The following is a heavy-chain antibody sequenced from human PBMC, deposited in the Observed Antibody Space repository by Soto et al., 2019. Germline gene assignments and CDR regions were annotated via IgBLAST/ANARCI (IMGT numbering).Heavy chain of an antibody. V-gene: IGHV3-23*01. CDR2: ISGSGGST. J-gene: IGHJ4*02. CDR3: AKGDCSGGSCISRDY. D-gene: IGHD2-15*01. CDR1: GFTFSSYA. Sequence: EVQLLESGGGLVQPGGSPRLSCAASGFTFSSYAMSWVRQAPGKGLEWVSAISGSGGSTYYADSVKGRFTISRDNSKNTLYLQMNSLRAEDTAVYYCAKGDCSGGSCISRDYWGQGTLVTVSS.